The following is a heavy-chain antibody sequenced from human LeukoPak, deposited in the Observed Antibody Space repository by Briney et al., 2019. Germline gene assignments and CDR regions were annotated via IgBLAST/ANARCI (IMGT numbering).Heavy chain of an antibody. D-gene: IGHD3-10*01. J-gene: IGHJ6*03. V-gene: IGHV5-51*01. CDR3: ATRGDYYGSGTDYYMDV. CDR2: IYPGDSDT. Sequence: GESLKISCKASGYSFTTHWIGWVRQMPGKGLEWMGIIYPGDSDTRYSPSFQGQVTISADKSISTAYLQWSSLKASDTAMYYCATRGDYYGSGTDYYMDVWGKGTTVTVSS. CDR1: GYSFTTHW.